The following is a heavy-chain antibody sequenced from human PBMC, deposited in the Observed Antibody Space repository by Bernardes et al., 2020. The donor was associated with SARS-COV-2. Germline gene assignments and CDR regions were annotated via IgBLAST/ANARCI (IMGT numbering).Heavy chain of an antibody. Sequence: ASMKVSCKTSGYTFTTYAMHWVRQAPGQRLEWMGWMNAVNGKTEFAQKFQGRVTVTRDTSASTVYMELNSLRYEDTAVYYCARALYSIGWGGQFGGYFDYWGQGALVTVSS. CDR2: MNAVNGKT. CDR3: ARALYSIGWGGQFGGYFDY. V-gene: IGHV1-3*01. CDR1: GYTFTTYA. J-gene: IGHJ4*02. D-gene: IGHD6-19*01.